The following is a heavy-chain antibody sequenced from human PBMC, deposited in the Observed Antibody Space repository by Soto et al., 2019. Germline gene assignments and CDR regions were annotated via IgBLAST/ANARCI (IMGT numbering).Heavy chain of an antibody. J-gene: IGHJ4*02. CDR1: GFTFSDYY. D-gene: IGHD4-4*01. V-gene: IGHV3-11*06. CDR3: ARGKEIATVGYFDS. CDR2: IISSSTYK. Sequence: QVQLVESGGGLVKPGGSLRLSCTASGFTFSDYYMSWVRQAPGKGLEWISYIISSSTYKTYADSVKGRFTISRDNAKNGLYLQMNSLRAEDTAVYYCARGKEIATVGYFDSWGQGTLVTVSS.